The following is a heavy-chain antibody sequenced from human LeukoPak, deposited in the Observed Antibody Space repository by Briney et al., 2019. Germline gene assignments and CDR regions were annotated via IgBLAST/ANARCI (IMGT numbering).Heavy chain of an antibody. CDR1: GFTFSSYW. Sequence: GGSLRLSCAASGFTFSSYWMSWVRQAPGKGLEWVANIRQDGSEKYYVDSVKGRFTISRDNAKNSLYLQMNSLRAEDTAVYYCARGRYCSSTSCPDDAFDIWGQGTMVTVSS. D-gene: IGHD2-2*01. J-gene: IGHJ3*02. CDR2: IRQDGSEK. V-gene: IGHV3-7*01. CDR3: ARGRYCSSTSCPDDAFDI.